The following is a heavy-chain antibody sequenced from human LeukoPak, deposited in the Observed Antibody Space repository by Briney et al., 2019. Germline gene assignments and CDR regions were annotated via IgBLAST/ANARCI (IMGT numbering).Heavy chain of an antibody. V-gene: IGHV1-18*01. Sequence: GASVKVSCKASGYTFTSYGISWVRQAPGQGLEWMGWISAYNGNTNYAQKLQGRVTMTTDTSTSTAYMELRSLRSDDTAVYYCARDKTPAPDHYYYYGMDVWGQGTTVPVSS. CDR3: ARDKTPAPDHYYYYGMDV. CDR2: ISAYNGNT. J-gene: IGHJ6*02. CDR1: GYTFTSYG.